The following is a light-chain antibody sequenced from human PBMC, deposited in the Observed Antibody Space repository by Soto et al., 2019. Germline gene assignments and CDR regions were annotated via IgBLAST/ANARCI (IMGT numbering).Light chain of an antibody. CDR1: QSVGNSF. Sequence: EVVLTQSPGTLSLSPGGRATLSCRASQSVGNSFVAWYQQKPGQPPRLLIYDTSKRATGIPDRFSGSVSGTDFTLSISRVEPEDFAVFYCQQYGTSEIIFGQRSRLE. V-gene: IGKV3-20*01. CDR2: DTS. CDR3: QQYGTSEII. J-gene: IGKJ5*01.